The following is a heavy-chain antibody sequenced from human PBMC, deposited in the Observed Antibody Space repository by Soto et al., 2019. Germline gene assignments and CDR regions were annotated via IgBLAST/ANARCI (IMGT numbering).Heavy chain of an antibody. CDR2: IYYSGST. Sequence: QVQLQESGPGLVKPSESLSLTCAVSGGSISSYYWSWIRQPPGKGLEWIGYIYYSGSTNYNPSLRSRVPISVDTYKNQFSLKLISVTAADTAVYYCARSRYTSGWWTPPFDYWGQGTLVTVSS. V-gene: IGHV4-59*01. CDR1: GGSISSYY. CDR3: ARSRYTSGWWTPPFDY. D-gene: IGHD6-19*01. J-gene: IGHJ4*02.